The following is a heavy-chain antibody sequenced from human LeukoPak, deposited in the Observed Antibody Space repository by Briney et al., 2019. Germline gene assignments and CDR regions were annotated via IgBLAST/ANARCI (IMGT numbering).Heavy chain of an antibody. CDR3: ASNWSDFDY. CDR2: IYHGETT. J-gene: IGHJ4*02. D-gene: IGHD1-1*01. Sequence: SETLSLTCTVSGYSITTGHYWGWIRQPPGRGLEWIGSIYHGETTYYNPSLRTRLTISLDTSKNQFSLKLSSVTAADTAVYYCASNWSDFDYWGQGILVTVSS. V-gene: IGHV4-38-2*02. CDR1: GYSITTGHY.